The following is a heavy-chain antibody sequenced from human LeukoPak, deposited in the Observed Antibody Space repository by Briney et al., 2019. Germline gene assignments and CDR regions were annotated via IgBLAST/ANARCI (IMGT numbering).Heavy chain of an antibody. D-gene: IGHD3-10*01. CDR3: ARAEWFGVVTGAFDI. Sequence: PGGSLRLSCAASGFTFSSYSMNWVRQAPGKGLEWVSSISSSSSYIYYADSMKGRFTISRDNAKKSLYLQMNSLRAEDTAVYCCARAEWFGVVTGAFDIWGQGTMVTVSS. V-gene: IGHV3-21*01. J-gene: IGHJ3*02. CDR1: GFTFSSYS. CDR2: ISSSSSYI.